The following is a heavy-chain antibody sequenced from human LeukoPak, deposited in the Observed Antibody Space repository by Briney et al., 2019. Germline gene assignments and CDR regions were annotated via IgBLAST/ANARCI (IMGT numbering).Heavy chain of an antibody. D-gene: IGHD5-12*01. Sequence: GGSLRLSCAASGFTFSNYWIHWVRQAPGKGLEWVAVIWYDGSNKYYADSVKGRFTISRDNSKNTLYLQMNSLRAEDTAVYYRARKWLRESGVDYWGQGTLVTVSS. CDR2: IWYDGSNK. CDR3: ARKWLRESGVDY. CDR1: GFTFSNYW. J-gene: IGHJ4*02. V-gene: IGHV3-33*08.